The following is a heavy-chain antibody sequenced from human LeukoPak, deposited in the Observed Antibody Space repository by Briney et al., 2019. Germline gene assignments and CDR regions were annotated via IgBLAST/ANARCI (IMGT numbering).Heavy chain of an antibody. J-gene: IGHJ4*02. Sequence: GGSLRLSCAASGFTFSSYSMNWVRQAPGKGLEWVANTRGSGSGMGSGNYYAGSVKGRFTISRDNAKNSLYLQMSSLRAEDTAFYYCARDDNWGFDYWGQGALVTVSS. CDR2: TRGSGSGMGSGN. CDR3: ARDDNWGFDY. D-gene: IGHD7-27*01. CDR1: GFTFSSYS. V-gene: IGHV3-21*05.